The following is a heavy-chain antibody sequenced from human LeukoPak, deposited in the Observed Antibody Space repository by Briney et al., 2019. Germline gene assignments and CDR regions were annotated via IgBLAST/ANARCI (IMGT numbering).Heavy chain of an antibody. J-gene: IGHJ4*02. Sequence: GGSLRLSCAASGFTFSSYGMHWVRQAPGKGLEWVAVIWYDGSNKYYADSVKGRFTISRDNSKNTLYLQMNSLRAEDTAVYYYARSYYDILTSWYFDYWGQGTLVTVSS. V-gene: IGHV3-33*01. CDR1: GFTFSSYG. CDR2: IWYDGSNK. CDR3: ARSYYDILTSWYFDY. D-gene: IGHD3-9*01.